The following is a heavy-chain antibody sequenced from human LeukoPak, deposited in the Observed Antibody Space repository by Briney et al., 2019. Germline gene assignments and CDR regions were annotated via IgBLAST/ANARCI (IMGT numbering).Heavy chain of an antibody. D-gene: IGHD6-13*01. V-gene: IGHV3-48*03. Sequence: GGSLRLSCAASGFNFSSHEMNWVRQAPGKGLEWVACISGSGSVIYYADSVRGRFTISRDNAKDSLYLQMNSLRAEDTAVYYCARELKTASGTWWFDAWGQGTLVTVSS. J-gene: IGHJ5*02. CDR3: ARELKTASGTWWFDA. CDR1: GFNFSSHE. CDR2: ISGSGSVI.